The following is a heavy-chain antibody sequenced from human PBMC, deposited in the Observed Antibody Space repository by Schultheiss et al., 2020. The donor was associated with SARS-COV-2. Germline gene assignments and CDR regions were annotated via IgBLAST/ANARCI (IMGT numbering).Heavy chain of an antibody. J-gene: IGHJ5*02. D-gene: IGHD1-1*01. CDR1: GFTFSSYA. Sequence: GESLKISCAASGFTFSSYAMHWVRQAPGKGLEWVAVISYDGSNKYYADSVKGRFTISRDNAKNSLYLQMNSLRVEDTGVYYCTRGWNLDPWGHGTQVTVSS. V-gene: IGHV3-30*07. CDR3: TRGWNLDP. CDR2: ISYDGSNK.